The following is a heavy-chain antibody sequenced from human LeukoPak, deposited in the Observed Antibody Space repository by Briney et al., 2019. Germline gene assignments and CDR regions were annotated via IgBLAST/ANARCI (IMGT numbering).Heavy chain of an antibody. V-gene: IGHV3-74*01. CDR1: GFTFSSYW. CDR2: INSDGSST. Sequence: GGSLRLSCSAPGFTFSSYWMHWVRQAPGKGLVWVSRINSDGSSTSYADSVKGRFTISRDSAKNTLYLQMNSLRAEDTAVYYCARGGAAMAYYWGQGTLVTVSS. D-gene: IGHD5-18*01. CDR3: ARGGAAMAYY. J-gene: IGHJ4*02.